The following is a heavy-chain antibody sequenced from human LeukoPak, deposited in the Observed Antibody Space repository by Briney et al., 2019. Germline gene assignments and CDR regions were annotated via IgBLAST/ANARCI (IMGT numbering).Heavy chain of an antibody. V-gene: IGHV4-59*01. J-gene: IGHJ4*02. Sequence: SETLSLTCTVSGGSISSYYWSWIRQPPGKGLEWIGYISYSGSTNYNPSLKSRVTISIDTSKNQFSLKLSSVTAADTAVYYCARDPTPLYDFWSGHPTDYWGQGTLVTVSS. CDR2: ISYSGST. CDR1: GGSISSYY. D-gene: IGHD3-3*01. CDR3: ARDPTPLYDFWSGHPTDY.